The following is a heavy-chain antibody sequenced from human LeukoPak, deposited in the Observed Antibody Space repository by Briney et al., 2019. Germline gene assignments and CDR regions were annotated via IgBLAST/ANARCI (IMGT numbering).Heavy chain of an antibody. Sequence: GRSLRLSCAASGFTFSGYGKHWVRQAPDKGLEWVAVIWYDGNNKYYADSVKGRFTISRDNSKNTLYLQMNSLRDEDMSVCYCARYWWYTTMVSYYFDYWGQGALVSVSS. CDR1: GFTFSGYG. CDR2: IWYDGNNK. D-gene: IGHD5-18*01. CDR3: ARYWWYTTMVSYYFDY. J-gene: IGHJ4*02. V-gene: IGHV3-33*01.